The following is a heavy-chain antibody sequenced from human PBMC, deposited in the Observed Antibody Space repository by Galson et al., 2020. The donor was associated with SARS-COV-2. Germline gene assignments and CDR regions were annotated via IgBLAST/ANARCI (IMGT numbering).Heavy chain of an antibody. CDR2: IYHSGTT. V-gene: IGHV4-59*08. Sequence: SETLSLTCTVSGDIMTFFWSWIRQPPGKGLEWIGYIYHSGTTNYNPSLKSRVTISLDTSKNQFSLNVSSVTAADTAVYYCARHPWNGNDYNGGWFDSWGQGTPVTVSS. CDR3: ARHPWNGNDYNGGWFDS. D-gene: IGHD1-1*01. J-gene: IGHJ5*01. CDR1: GDIMTFF.